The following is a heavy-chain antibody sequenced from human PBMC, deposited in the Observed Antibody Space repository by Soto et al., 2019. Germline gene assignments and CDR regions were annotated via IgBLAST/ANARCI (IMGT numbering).Heavy chain of an antibody. CDR3: ESGYDSSGYYSFDY. CDR2: IYYSGST. Sequence: PSETLSLTCTVSGGSISSGGYYWSWIRQHPGKGLEWIGYIYYSGSTYYNPSLKSRVTISVDTSKNQFSLKLSSVTAADTAVYYCESGYDSSGYYSFDYWGQGTLVTVSS. V-gene: IGHV4-31*03. CDR1: GGSISSGGYY. J-gene: IGHJ4*02. D-gene: IGHD3-22*01.